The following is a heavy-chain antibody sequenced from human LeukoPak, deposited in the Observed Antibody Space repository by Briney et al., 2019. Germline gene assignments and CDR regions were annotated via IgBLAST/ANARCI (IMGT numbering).Heavy chain of an antibody. Sequence: GGPLRLSCAASGFTVSSKYMSWVRQAPGKGLEWVSVIYSGGSTYYADSVKGRFTISRDNSKNTLYLQMNSLRAEDTAVYYCASGSSSWYDASDIWGQGTMVTVSS. D-gene: IGHD6-13*01. CDR2: IYSGGST. J-gene: IGHJ3*02. V-gene: IGHV3-66*01. CDR3: ASGSSSWYDASDI. CDR1: GFTVSSKY.